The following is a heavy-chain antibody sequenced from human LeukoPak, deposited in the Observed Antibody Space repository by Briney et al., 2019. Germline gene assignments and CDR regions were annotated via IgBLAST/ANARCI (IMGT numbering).Heavy chain of an antibody. D-gene: IGHD3-22*01. J-gene: IGHJ6*02. CDR2: ISSSSSYI. V-gene: IGHV3-21*01. CDR3: ARSDPAETMIVVARGNYGMDV. CDR1: GFTFSSYS. Sequence: GGSLRLSCAASGFTFSSYSMNWVRQAPGKGLEWVSSISSSSSYIYYADSVKGRFTISRDNAKNSLYLQMNSLRAEDTAVYYCARSDPAETMIVVARGNYGMDVWGQGTTVTVSS.